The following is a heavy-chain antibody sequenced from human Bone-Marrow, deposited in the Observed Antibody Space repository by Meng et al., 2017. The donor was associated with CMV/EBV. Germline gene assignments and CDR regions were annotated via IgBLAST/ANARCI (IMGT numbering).Heavy chain of an antibody. CDR1: GPSISTSPFF. CDR3: ARFSSSDDY. V-gene: IGHV4-39*07. CDR2: IYYNGTT. Sequence: SETLSLTCTVSGPSISTSPFFWGWLRQPPGKGLEWLGSIYYNGTTYYNPSLKSPITISLVTSRNQFSLRLTSVTAADTAVYYCARFSSSDDYWGQGTLVTVSS. J-gene: IGHJ4*02. D-gene: IGHD6-6*01.